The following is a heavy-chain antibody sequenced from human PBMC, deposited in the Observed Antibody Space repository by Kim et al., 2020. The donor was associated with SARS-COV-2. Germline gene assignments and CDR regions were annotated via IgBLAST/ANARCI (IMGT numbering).Heavy chain of an antibody. Sequence: GGSLRLSCEGAGFTLSTYWMNWVRQAPGKGLEWLANINQDGSEKHYEGSVKGRFTISRYNAQNSVYLQMNDLRVDDTAVYFCARGPLPHYGAGGPFD. CDR2: INQDGSEK. J-gene: IGHJ5*01. D-gene: IGHD3-10*01. V-gene: IGHV3-7*03. CDR3: ARGPLPHYGAGGPFD. CDR1: GFTLSTYW.